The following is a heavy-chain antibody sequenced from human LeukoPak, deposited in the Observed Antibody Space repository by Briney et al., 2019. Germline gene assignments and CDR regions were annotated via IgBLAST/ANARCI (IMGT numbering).Heavy chain of an antibody. V-gene: IGHV3-23*01. CDR1: GVSFSTYA. Sequence: PGGSLRLSCVASGVSFSTYAMSWVRQALGKGPDWVSSIRGNGDTFYADSVKGRSTLTRDDSTNTVFLQLNNLRVEDTAIYYCAKANWVSNADAVWWGQGTQVTVSS. D-gene: IGHD7-27*01. J-gene: IGHJ4*02. CDR3: AKANWVSNADAVW. CDR2: IRGNGDT.